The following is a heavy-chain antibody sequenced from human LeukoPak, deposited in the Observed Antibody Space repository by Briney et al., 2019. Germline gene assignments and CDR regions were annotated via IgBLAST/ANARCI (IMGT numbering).Heavy chain of an antibody. D-gene: IGHD6-13*01. V-gene: IGHV4-31*03. CDR2: IYYSGST. J-gene: IGHJ5*02. CDR1: GGSISSGGYY. Sequence: SETLSLTCTVSGGSISSGGYYWSWICQHPGKGLEWIGYIYYSGSTYYNPSLKSRVTISVDTSKNQFSLKLSSVTAADTAVYYCARASSSWYWFDPWGQGTLVTVSS. CDR3: ARASSSWYWFDP.